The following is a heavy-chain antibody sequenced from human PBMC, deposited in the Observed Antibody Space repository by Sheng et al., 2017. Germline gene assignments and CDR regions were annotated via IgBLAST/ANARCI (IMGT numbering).Heavy chain of an antibody. Sequence: EVQLVESGGGLVKPGGSLRLSCAASGFTFSNAWMSWVRQAPGKGLEWVGRIKSKTDGGTTDYAAPVKGRFTISRDDSKNTLYLQMNSLKTEDTAVYYCTTFRNYDFWSGYYGLDYWGQGTLVTVSS. CDR3: TTFRNYDFWSGYYGLDY. V-gene: IGHV3-15*01. CDR1: GFTFSNAW. D-gene: IGHD3-3*01. J-gene: IGHJ4*02. CDR2: IKSKTDGGTT.